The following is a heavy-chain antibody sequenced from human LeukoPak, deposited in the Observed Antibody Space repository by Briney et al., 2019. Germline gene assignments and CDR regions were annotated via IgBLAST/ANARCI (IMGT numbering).Heavy chain of an antibody. D-gene: IGHD3-16*01. CDR1: GFTFSSYW. J-gene: IGHJ4*02. Sequence: GGSLRLSCAASGFTFSSYWMSWVRQAPGKGLEWVANIKQDGSEKYYVDSVKGRFTISRDNAKNSLYLQMNSPRAEDTAVYYCARDSHLYYFDYWGQGTLVTVSS. CDR3: ARDSHLYYFDY. V-gene: IGHV3-7*01. CDR2: IKQDGSEK.